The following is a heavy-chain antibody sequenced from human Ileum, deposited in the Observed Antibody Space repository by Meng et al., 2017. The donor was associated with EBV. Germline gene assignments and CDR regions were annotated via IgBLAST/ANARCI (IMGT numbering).Heavy chain of an antibody. J-gene: IGHJ4*02. Sequence: HVQLTEPRPGLVKPSDTLSLTCAVSGYSISTTNWWGWIRQPPGKGLEWIGHIYYSGTTYNNPSLKSRVTMSIDPSKNQFSLKLSSVTAVDTAVYYCARNSESGSYIDYWGLGTLVTVSS. CDR2: IYYSGTT. V-gene: IGHV4-28*01. CDR1: GYSISTTNW. D-gene: IGHD1-26*01. CDR3: ARNSESGSYIDY.